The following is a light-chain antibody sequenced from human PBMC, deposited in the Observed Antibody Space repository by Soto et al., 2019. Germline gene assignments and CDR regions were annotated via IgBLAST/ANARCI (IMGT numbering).Light chain of an antibody. CDR1: QSISTY. Sequence: DIQMTQSPSSLSASVGDIVTITCRASQSISTYLNWYQQKPGKAPKVLIYAASSLQSGVPSRFSGSGSGTDFTLTISSLQPEDFATYYCQQSYSTPYTFGQGTKLEIK. V-gene: IGKV1-39*01. CDR3: QQSYSTPYT. J-gene: IGKJ2*01. CDR2: AAS.